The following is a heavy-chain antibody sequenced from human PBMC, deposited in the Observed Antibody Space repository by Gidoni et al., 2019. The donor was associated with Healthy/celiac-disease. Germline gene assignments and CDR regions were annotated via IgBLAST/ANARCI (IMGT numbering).Heavy chain of an antibody. D-gene: IGHD3-3*01. CDR3: ARDREEQYYDFWSAPGSYYFDY. V-gene: IGHV3-21*01. J-gene: IGHJ4*02. CDR2: NSSNCSYR. Sequence: EVQLVESGGGLVKPGGSLRLSCAASGFTFSSYSMNWVRQAPGKGLEWVSSNSSNCSYRHYAYSVKGRFTIPRDNAKNSLVLQMNRLGAEDTAVYYRARDREEQYYDFWSAPGSYYFDYWGQGTLVTVSS. CDR1: GFTFSSYS.